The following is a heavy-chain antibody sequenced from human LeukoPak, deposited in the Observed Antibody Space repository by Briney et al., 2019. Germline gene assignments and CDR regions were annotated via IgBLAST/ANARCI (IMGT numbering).Heavy chain of an antibody. Sequence: ASGKVSCKVSGYTLTELSMHWVRQAPGKGLEWMGGFDPEDGETIYAQKFQGRVTMTEDTSTDTAYMELSSLRSEDTAVYYCAIGEGGSGSYNFDYWGQGTLVTVSS. CDR2: FDPEDGET. D-gene: IGHD3-10*01. J-gene: IGHJ4*02. CDR1: GYTLTELS. CDR3: AIGEGGSGSYNFDY. V-gene: IGHV1-24*01.